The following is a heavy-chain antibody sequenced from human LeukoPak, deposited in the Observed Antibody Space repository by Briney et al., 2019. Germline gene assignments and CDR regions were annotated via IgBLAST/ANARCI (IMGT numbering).Heavy chain of an antibody. D-gene: IGHD1-26*01. CDR1: GYTFSGYG. V-gene: IGHV1-18*01. Sequence: ASVKVSCKTSGYTFSGYGISWVRQAPGQGLEWMGWITGNNGNTNYAPSLQGGVTMTTDTSTNTVYMELTSLKSDDTAVYYCARDQRNSGSYRFEYWGQGTLVTVSS. CDR2: ITGNNGNT. CDR3: ARDQRNSGSYRFEY. J-gene: IGHJ4*02.